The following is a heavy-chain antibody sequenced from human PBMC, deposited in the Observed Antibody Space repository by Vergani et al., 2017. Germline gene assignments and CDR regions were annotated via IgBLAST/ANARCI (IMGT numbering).Heavy chain of an antibody. V-gene: IGHV5-51*01. CDR3: ARLASGSYYGGY. J-gene: IGHJ4*02. D-gene: IGHD1-26*01. CDR2: IYPGDSDT. Sequence: EVQLVQSGAEVKKPGASLKISCKGSGYSFTSYRIGWVRQMPGKGLEWMGIIYPGDSDTSYSPSFQGQVTISAAKSINTAYLEWGSLKASATAMYYCARLASGSYYGGYWGQGTLVTVSS. CDR1: GYSFTSYR.